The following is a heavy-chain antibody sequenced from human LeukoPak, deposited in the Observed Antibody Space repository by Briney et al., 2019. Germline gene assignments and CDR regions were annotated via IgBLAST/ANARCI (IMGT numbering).Heavy chain of an antibody. D-gene: IGHD3-22*01. Sequence: PSETLSLTCTVSGGAISSYYWSWIRQPPVKGLEWIGYIYYSGSTNYNPSLKSRVTISVDTSKNQFSLKLSSVTAADTAVYYCARGRYYYDSSGHFDYWGQGTLVTVSS. V-gene: IGHV4-59*12. CDR2: IYYSGST. CDR3: ARGRYYYDSSGHFDY. J-gene: IGHJ4*02. CDR1: GGAISSYY.